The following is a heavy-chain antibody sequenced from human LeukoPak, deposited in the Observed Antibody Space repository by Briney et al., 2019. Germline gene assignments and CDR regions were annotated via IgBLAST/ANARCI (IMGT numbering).Heavy chain of an antibody. V-gene: IGHV1-69*04. D-gene: IGHD4-11*01. CDR1: GGTFSSYA. CDR3: ACTTDYSNYGGGFYYFDY. J-gene: IGHJ4*02. Sequence: ASVKVSCKASGGTFSSYAISWVRQAPGQGLEWMGRIIPILGIANYAQRFQGRVTITADKSTSTAYMELNSLRSEDTAVYYCACTTDYSNYGGGFYYFDYWGQGTLVTVSS. CDR2: IIPILGIA.